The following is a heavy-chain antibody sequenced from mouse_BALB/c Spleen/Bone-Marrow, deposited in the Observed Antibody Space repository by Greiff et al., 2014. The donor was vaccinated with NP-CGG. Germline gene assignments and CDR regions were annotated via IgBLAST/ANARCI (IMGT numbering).Heavy chain of an antibody. CDR1: GYTFSSYW. J-gene: IGHJ4*01. CDR3: ARSGGYRWGTDY. D-gene: IGHD3-1*01. V-gene: IGHV1-9*01. Sequence: QVQLQQSGAELMKPGASLKISCKATGYTFSSYWIEWVKQRPGHGLEWIGEILPGSGSTNYNEKFKGKATFTADTSSNTAYMQLSSLTSEDSAVYYCARSGGYRWGTDYWGQGTSVTVSS. CDR2: ILPGSGST.